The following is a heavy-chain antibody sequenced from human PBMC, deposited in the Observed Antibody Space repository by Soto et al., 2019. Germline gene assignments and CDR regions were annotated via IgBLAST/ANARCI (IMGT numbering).Heavy chain of an antibody. D-gene: IGHD3-9*01. CDR3: ARDSAIYDIWTGACFDY. Sequence: ASVKVSCKASGYTFTSYTMHWVRQAPGQRLEWMGWINAGNGNTKYSQKFQGRVTITRDTSASTAYMELSSLRSEDTAVYYCARDSAIYDIWTGACFDYWGQGTLVTVSS. CDR2: INAGNGNT. J-gene: IGHJ4*02. CDR1: GYTFTSYT. V-gene: IGHV1-3*01.